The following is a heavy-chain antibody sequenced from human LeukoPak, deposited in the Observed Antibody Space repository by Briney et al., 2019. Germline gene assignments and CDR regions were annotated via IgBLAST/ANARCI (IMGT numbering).Heavy chain of an antibody. CDR1: GFTFSSYA. D-gene: IGHD4-23*01. V-gene: IGHV3-23*01. Sequence: TGGSLSLSCAASGFTFSSYAMSWVRQAPGKGLEWVSAISGSGGSTYYADSVKGRFTISRDNSKNTLYLQMNSLRAEDTAVYYCAAWGQGYGGNPVAGYWGQGTLVTVSS. J-gene: IGHJ4*02. CDR2: ISGSGGST. CDR3: AAWGQGYGGNPVAGY.